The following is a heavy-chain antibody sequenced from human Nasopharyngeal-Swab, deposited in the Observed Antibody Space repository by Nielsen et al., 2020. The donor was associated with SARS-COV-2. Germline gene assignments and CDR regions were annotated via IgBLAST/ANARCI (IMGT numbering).Heavy chain of an antibody. Sequence: WIRQPPGKGLEWIREINHSGSTNYNPSLKSRVTISVDTSKNQFSLKLSSVTAADTAVYYCARRDPVVVVAALGIRLYDSTKFDPWGQGTLVTVSS. V-gene: IGHV4-34*01. CDR2: INHSGST. J-gene: IGHJ5*02. D-gene: IGHD2-15*01. CDR3: ARRDPVVVVAALGIRLYDSTKFDP.